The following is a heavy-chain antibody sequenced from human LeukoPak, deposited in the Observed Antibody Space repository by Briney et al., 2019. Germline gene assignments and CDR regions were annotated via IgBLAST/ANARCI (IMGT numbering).Heavy chain of an antibody. J-gene: IGHJ6*03. D-gene: IGHD3-3*01. CDR3: ALRFLEWGYMDV. Sequence: GGSLRLSCAASGFTFSSYAMHWVRQAPGKGLEWVAFIRYDGSNKYYADSVKGRFTISRDNSKNTLYLQMNSLRAEDTAVYYSALRFLEWGYMDVWGKGTTVTVSS. CDR2: IRYDGSNK. V-gene: IGHV3-30*02. CDR1: GFTFSSYA.